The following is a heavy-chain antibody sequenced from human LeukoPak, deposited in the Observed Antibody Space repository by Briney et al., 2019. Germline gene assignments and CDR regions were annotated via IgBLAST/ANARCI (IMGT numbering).Heavy chain of an antibody. CDR3: ARVGNRGGCSSTSCPVVPDNWFDP. D-gene: IGHD2-2*01. CDR2: ISSSSSTI. J-gene: IGHJ5*02. Sequence: PGGSLRLSCAASGFTFSSYSMDWVRQAPGKGLEWVSYISSSSSTIYYADSVKGRFTISRDNAKNSLYLQMNSLRAEDTAVYYCARVGNRGGCSSTSCPVVPDNWFDPWGQGTLVTVSS. CDR1: GFTFSSYS. V-gene: IGHV3-48*04.